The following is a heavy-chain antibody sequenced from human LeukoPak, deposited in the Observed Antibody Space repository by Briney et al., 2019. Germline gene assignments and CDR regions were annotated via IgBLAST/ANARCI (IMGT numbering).Heavy chain of an antibody. Sequence: SETLSLTCAVYGGSFSGYYWSWIRQPLGKGLEWIGEINHSGSTNYNPSLKSRVTISVDTSKNQFSLKLSSVTAADTAVYYCAREGATSYYYGMDVWGQGTTVTVSS. CDR1: GGSFSGYY. CDR3: AREGATSYYYGMDV. J-gene: IGHJ6*02. V-gene: IGHV4-34*01. CDR2: INHSGST. D-gene: IGHD1-26*01.